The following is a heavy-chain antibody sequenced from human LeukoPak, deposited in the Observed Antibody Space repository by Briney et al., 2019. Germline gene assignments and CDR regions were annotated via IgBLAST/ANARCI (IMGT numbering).Heavy chain of an antibody. J-gene: IGHJ4*02. Sequence: PGGSLRLSCAASGFTFSTYSMNWVRQAPGKGLEWVAVISYDGSNKYYADSVKGRFTISRDNSKNTLYLQMNSLRAEDTAVYYCAINYFDYWGQGTLVTVSS. V-gene: IGHV3-30*03. CDR3: AINYFDY. CDR1: GFTFSTYS. CDR2: ISYDGSNK.